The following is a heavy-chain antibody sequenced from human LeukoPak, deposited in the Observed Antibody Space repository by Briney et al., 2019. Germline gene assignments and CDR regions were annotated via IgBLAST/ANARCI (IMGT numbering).Heavy chain of an antibody. D-gene: IGHD2-15*01. CDR1: GGSISSGGYS. CDR3: ARGRNGCSGGSCWHYYYYYMDV. J-gene: IGHJ6*03. CDR2: IYYSGST. Sequence: PSETLSLTCAVSGGSISSGGYSWSWIRQPPGKGLEWIGYIYYSGSTYYNPSLKSRVTISVDTSKNQFSLKLSSVTAADTAVYYCARGRNGCSGGSCWHYYYYYMDVWGKGTTVTVSS. V-gene: IGHV4-30-4*07.